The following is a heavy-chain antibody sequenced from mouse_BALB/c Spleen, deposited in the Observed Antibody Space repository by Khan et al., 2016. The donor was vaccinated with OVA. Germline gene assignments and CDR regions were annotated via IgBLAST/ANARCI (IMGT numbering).Heavy chain of an antibody. CDR3: ARGTSDGYFDV. CDR1: GYTFTNYR. D-gene: IGHD1-3*01. CDR2: INTYTGEP. Sequence: QIQLVQSGPELKKPGETVKISCKASGYTFTNYRMNWMKQAPGKGLKWMGWINTYTGEPTYADDSQGRFAFSLEPHASTADLLINSRKHEEMATYSCARGTSDGYFDVWGAGTTVTVST. J-gene: IGHJ1*01. V-gene: IGHV9-1*02.